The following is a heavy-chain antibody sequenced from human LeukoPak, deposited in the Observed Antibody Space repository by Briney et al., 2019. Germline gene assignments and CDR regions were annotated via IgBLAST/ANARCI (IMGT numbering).Heavy chain of an antibody. CDR2: INWNGRIT. J-gene: IGHJ6*03. Sequence: AGESLRLSCAASGFTFDDYAMNWVRHVPGRGLEWVSGINWNGRITEYADSVKDRFTISRQNTKNSLYLYMHNLRGEDTASYFYARGSVQLWLRDTYYYMDVWGKGTTVTVSS. D-gene: IGHD5-18*01. CDR3: ARGSVQLWLRDTYYYMDV. V-gene: IGHV3-20*04. CDR1: GFTFDDYA.